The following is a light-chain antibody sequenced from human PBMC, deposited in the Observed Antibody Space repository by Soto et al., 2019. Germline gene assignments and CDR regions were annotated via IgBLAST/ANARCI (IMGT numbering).Light chain of an antibody. J-gene: IGKJ1*01. CDR3: QHRSNWPWT. Sequence: EIVLTQSPATLSLSPGERATLSCRASQSVSSNLAWYQQKPGQAPRLLIYDASNRATGIPARFSGSGSGTDFPLAISSLEPEDFAVYYCQHRSNWPWTFGEGTKVEI. CDR1: QSVSSN. V-gene: IGKV3-11*01. CDR2: DAS.